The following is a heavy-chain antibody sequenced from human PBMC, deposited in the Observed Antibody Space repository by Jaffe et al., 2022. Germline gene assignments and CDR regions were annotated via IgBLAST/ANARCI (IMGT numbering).Heavy chain of an antibody. CDR3: ARDQYQGWARVGSYGYFY. CDR1: GFTFSSYE. Sequence: EVQLVESGGGLVQPGGSLRLSCAASGFTFSSYEMNWVRQAPGKGLEWVSYISSSGSTIYYADSVKGRFTISRDNAKNSLYLQMNSLRAEDTAVYYCARDQYQGWARVGSYGYFYWGQGTLVTVSS. CDR2: ISSSGSTI. D-gene: IGHD5-18*01. V-gene: IGHV3-48*03. J-gene: IGHJ4*02.